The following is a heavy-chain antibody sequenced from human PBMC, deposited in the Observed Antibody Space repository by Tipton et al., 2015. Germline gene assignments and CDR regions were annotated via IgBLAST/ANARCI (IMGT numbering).Heavy chain of an antibody. J-gene: IGHJ4*02. Sequence: PGLVKPSETLSLTCTVSGGSISSSSYYWAWIRQPPGKGLEWIGSLYFSGSTYYNPSLKSRVTISVGTSKNQFSLKMSSVTASDTAVYYCARARGRHGGLFDSWGQGILVTVSS. CDR2: LYFSGST. CDR1: GGSISSSSYY. V-gene: IGHV4-39*07. D-gene: IGHD4-23*01. CDR3: ARARGRHGGLFDS.